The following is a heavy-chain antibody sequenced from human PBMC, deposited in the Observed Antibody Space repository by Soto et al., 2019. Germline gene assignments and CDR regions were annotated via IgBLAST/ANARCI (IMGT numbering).Heavy chain of an antibody. D-gene: IGHD1-26*01. Sequence: PSETLSLTFAVSGLSIISSNWWSGVRQPPGKGLEWIGEIYHSGSTNYNPSLKSRVTISVDQSKNQFSLKLSSVTAADTAVYYCARVSGSYYYGMDVWGQGTTVTVS. CDR3: ARVSGSYYYGMDV. J-gene: IGHJ6*02. CDR2: IYHSGST. V-gene: IGHV4-4*02. CDR1: GLSIISSNW.